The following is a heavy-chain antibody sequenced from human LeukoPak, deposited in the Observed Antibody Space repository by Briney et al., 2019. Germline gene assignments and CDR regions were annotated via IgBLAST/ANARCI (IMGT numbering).Heavy chain of an antibody. D-gene: IGHD6-13*01. CDR1: GYTFTGYY. V-gene: IGHV1-2*02. Sequence: ASVKVSCKASGYTFTGYYMHWVRQAPGQGLEWMGWINPNSGGTNYAQKFQGRVTTTRDTSISAAYMELSRLRYDDTAVYYCASQDVGAAAGSVDYWGQGTLVTVSS. CDR2: INPNSGGT. J-gene: IGHJ4*02. CDR3: ASQDVGAAAGSVDY.